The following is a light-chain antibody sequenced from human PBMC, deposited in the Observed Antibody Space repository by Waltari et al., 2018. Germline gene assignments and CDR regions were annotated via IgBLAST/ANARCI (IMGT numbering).Light chain of an antibody. CDR3: QHFITYPRT. J-gene: IGKJ1*01. CDR2: KAS. CDR1: QSISPW. V-gene: IGKV1-5*03. Sequence: DIQMTQSPSTLSASVGHRVTITCRASQSISPWLAWYQQKPGKAPKLLISKASSLESGVPSRFSGSGSGTLFTLTISSLQSDDFATYYCQHFITYPRTFGQGTKVEIK.